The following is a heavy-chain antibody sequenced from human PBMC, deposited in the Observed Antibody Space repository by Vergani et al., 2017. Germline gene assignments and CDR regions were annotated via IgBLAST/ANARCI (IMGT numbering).Heavy chain of an antibody. V-gene: IGHV3-74*01. CDR3: ARARKFRFGVVWENWFDP. CDR1: GFTFNEYW. D-gene: IGHD3-3*01. CDR2: MNGDGDTI. J-gene: IGHJ5*02. Sequence: EVELVESGGGLVQPGGSLRLSCAASGFTFNEYWMHWARQVPGKGLVWVSGMNGDGDTISYAYSVKGRLTISRDNAKNTLFLQMNSLRAEDTAVYYCARARKFRFGVVWENWFDPWGQGTLVTVSS.